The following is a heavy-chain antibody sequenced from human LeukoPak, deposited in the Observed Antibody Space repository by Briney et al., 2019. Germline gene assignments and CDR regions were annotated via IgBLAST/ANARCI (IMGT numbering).Heavy chain of an antibody. D-gene: IGHD4-17*01. Sequence: ASVKVSCKASGYTFTSYGISWVRQAPGQGLEWMGWISAYNGNTNYAQKLQGRITMTTDTSTSKAYMELRSLRSDDTAVYYCARDLYDYGDYVDWGQGTLVTVSS. CDR2: ISAYNGNT. CDR3: ARDLYDYGDYVD. CDR1: GYTFTSYG. V-gene: IGHV1-18*01. J-gene: IGHJ4*02.